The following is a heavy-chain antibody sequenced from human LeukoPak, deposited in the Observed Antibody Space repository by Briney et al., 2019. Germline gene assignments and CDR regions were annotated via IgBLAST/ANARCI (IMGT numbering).Heavy chain of an antibody. CDR1: GGSISNYY. CDR3: ARVDYGSGSYRFDP. Sequence: PSETLSLTCTVSGGSISNYYWSWIRQPPGKGLEWIGYIYYSGSTNYNPSLKSRVTISVDTSRNQFSLKLSSVTAADTAVYYCARVDYGSGSYRFDPWGQGTLVTVSS. J-gene: IGHJ5*02. CDR2: IYYSGST. V-gene: IGHV4-59*01. D-gene: IGHD3-10*01.